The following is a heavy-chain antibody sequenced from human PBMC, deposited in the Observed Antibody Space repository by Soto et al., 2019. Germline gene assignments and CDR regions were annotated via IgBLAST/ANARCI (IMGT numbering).Heavy chain of an antibody. D-gene: IGHD6-13*01. CDR3: ARTSAAGKNYYAMDV. J-gene: IGHJ6*02. Sequence: TGESLKISCKGSGYSFTSYWIGWVRQMPGKGLEWMGIIYPGDSDTRYSPSFQGQVTILADKSISTAYLQWGSLKASDTAMYYCARTSAAGKNYYAMDVWGQGTTVTVSS. CDR1: GYSFTSYW. V-gene: IGHV5-51*01. CDR2: IYPGDSDT.